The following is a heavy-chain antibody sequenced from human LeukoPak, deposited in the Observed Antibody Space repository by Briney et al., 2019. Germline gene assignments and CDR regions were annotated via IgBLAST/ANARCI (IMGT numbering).Heavy chain of an antibody. D-gene: IGHD6-19*01. CDR1: GGSISSYY. CDR3: AREVAAPTGNWSDP. V-gene: IGHV4-59*01. CDR2: IYYSGST. J-gene: IGHJ5*02. Sequence: SETLSLTCTVSGGSISSYYWSWIRQPPGKGLEWIGYIYYSGSTNYNPSLKSRVTISVDTSKNQFSLKLSSVTAADTAVYYCAREVAAPTGNWSDPWGQGTRVTVSS.